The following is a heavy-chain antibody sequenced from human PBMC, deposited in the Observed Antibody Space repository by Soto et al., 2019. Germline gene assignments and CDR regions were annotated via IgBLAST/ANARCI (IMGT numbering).Heavy chain of an antibody. CDR2: ISYDGSNK. D-gene: IGHD6-19*01. J-gene: IGHJ4*02. CDR3: ARDQTVGWQWLVLRY. V-gene: IGHV3-30-3*01. Sequence: QVQLVESGGGVVQPGRSLRLSCAASGFTFSSYAMHWVRQAPGKGLEWVAVISYDGSNKYYADSVKGRFTISRDNSKNTLYLQMNSLRAEDTAVYYCARDQTVGWQWLVLRYWGQGTLVTVSS. CDR1: GFTFSSYA.